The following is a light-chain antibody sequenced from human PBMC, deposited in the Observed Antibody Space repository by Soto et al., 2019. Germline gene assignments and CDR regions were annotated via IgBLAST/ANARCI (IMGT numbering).Light chain of an antibody. CDR2: EVS. CDR1: SSDVGGYNY. V-gene: IGLV2-8*01. Sequence: QSVLTQPPSASGSPGQSVTTSCTGTSSDVGGYNYVSWYQQHPGKAPKLMIYEVSQRPSGVPDRFSGSKSGNTASLTVSGLQAEDEADYYCSSYAGSNNGVFGGGTQLTVL. J-gene: IGLJ7*01. CDR3: SSYAGSNNGV.